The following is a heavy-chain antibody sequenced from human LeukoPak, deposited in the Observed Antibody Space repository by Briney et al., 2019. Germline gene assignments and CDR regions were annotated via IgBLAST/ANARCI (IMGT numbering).Heavy chain of an antibody. CDR2: ISGTGGAT. V-gene: IGHV3-23*01. CDR1: GFSFWNYA. J-gene: IGHJ5*01. CDR3: VKDPRDTYGTNWFVS. D-gene: IGHD2-21*01. Sequence: GGSLRLSCVASGFSFWNYAMSWVRQAPGKGLQWVSQISGTGGATWYAGFARDRFTISRDNSKKTLYLQMSGLRVEDAAMYYCVKDPRDTYGTNWFVSWGQGTLLIVSS.